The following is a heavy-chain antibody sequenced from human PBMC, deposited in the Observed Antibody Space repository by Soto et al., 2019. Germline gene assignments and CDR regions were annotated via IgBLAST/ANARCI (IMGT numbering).Heavy chain of an antibody. CDR1: GYTFTRYG. CDR2: ISAYNGNT. D-gene: IGHD6-13*01. J-gene: IGHJ4*02. V-gene: IGHV1-18*01. CDR3: ARSPYIAAAGTPSAFDY. Sequence: ASVKVSCKASGYTFTRYGISWVRQAPGQGIEWMGWISAYNGNTNYAQKLQGRVTMTTDTATSTAYMELRSLRSDDTAVYYCARSPYIAAAGTPSAFDYLGQGTLVTVSS.